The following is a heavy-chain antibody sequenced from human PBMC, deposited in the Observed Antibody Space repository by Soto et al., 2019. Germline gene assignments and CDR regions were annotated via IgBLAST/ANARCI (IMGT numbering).Heavy chain of an antibody. CDR3: ARGIAARPPTY. V-gene: IGHV4-34*01. CDR1: GGSFSGYY. CDR2: INHSGST. Sequence: PSETLSLTCAVYGGSFSGYYWSWIRQPPGKGLEWIGEINHSGSTNYNPSLKSRVTISVDTSKNQFSLKLSSVTAADTAVYYRARGIAARPPTYWGQGTLVTVSS. J-gene: IGHJ4*02. D-gene: IGHD6-6*01.